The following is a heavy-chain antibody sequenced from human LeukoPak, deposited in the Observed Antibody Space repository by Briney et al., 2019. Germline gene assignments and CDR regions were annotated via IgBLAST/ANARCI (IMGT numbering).Heavy chain of an antibody. J-gene: IGHJ5*02. D-gene: IGHD6-19*01. CDR1: GYTFTNYD. Sequence: ASVKVSCKASGYTFTNYDINWVRLATGQGLEWMGWMNPNSGNTGYAQKFQGRVTMTRNTSVSTAYMDLSSLRSEDTAVYYCAKGDSSGWYESNWFDPWGQGTLVTVSS. V-gene: IGHV1-8*01. CDR3: AKGDSSGWYESNWFDP. CDR2: MNPNSGNT.